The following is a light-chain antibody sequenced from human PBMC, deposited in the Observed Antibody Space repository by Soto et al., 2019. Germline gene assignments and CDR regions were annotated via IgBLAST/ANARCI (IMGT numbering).Light chain of an antibody. CDR2: DAS. V-gene: IGKV1-5*01. Sequence: DIQLTQSLYTLSASVGERVTLTCLASQTISNWLAWYQQKPGKAPKLLIYDASSLESGVPSRFSGSGSGTEFTLTISSLQPDDFATYYCQQANSFPRTFGQGTKVDI. J-gene: IGKJ1*01. CDR1: QTISNW. CDR3: QQANSFPRT.